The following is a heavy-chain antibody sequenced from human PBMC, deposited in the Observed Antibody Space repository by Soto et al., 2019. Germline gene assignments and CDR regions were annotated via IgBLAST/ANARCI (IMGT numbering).Heavy chain of an antibody. D-gene: IGHD1-20*01. CDR3: ARSIDNWDDARWYYYGMDV. J-gene: IGHJ6*02. CDR1: GFTFSSYS. V-gene: IGHV3-48*02. Sequence: EVQLVESGGGLVQPGGSMRLSCAASGFTFSSYSMNWIRQAPGKGLEWISYISSGSRTIYYADSVKGRFTISRDNAKNSLYVQMNSLRDEDTAVYYCARSIDNWDDARWYYYGMDVWGQGTTVTVSS. CDR2: ISSGSRTI.